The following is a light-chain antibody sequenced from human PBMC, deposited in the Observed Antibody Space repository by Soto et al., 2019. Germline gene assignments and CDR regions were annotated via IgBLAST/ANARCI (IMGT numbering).Light chain of an antibody. CDR2: DAS. J-gene: IGKJ5*01. CDR1: QSVSTY. Sequence: EIVLTQSPATLSLSPGERVTLSCRASQSVSTYLAWYQQKPGQAPRLLIYDASNRAAGIPARFSGSGSGTDFTLTISSLEPEDFAVYYCQQRSNWITFGQGTRLEIK. V-gene: IGKV3-11*01. CDR3: QQRSNWIT.